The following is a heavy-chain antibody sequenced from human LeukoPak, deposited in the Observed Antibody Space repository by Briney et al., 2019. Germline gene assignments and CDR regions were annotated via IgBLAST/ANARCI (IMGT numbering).Heavy chain of an antibody. CDR1: GFTVGSNY. V-gene: IGHV3-53*04. D-gene: IGHD3-16*01. J-gene: IGHJ6*02. CDR3: ARDLTRGGYYYGMDV. CDR2: IYSGGST. Sequence: GGSLRLSCAASGFTVGSNYMSWVRQAPGKGLEWVSVIYSGGSTYYADSVKGRFTISRHNSKNTLYLQMNSLRAEDTAVYYCARDLTRGGYYYGMDVWGQGTTVTVSS.